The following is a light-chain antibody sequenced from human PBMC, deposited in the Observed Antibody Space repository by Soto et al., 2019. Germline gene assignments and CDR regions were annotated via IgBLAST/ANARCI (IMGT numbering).Light chain of an antibody. V-gene: IGLV1-40*01. J-gene: IGLJ1*01. Sequence: QSVLTQPASASGAPEQWGTISCTWGSSNNGAGYDVHWYQHLPGTAPKLLIHGNSNRPSGVPDRFSGSKSGTSASLAITALQAEDESDYYCQSYDSSLGGSDVFRTGTKLTVL. CDR2: GNS. CDR3: QSYDSSLGGSDV. CDR1: SSNNGAGYD.